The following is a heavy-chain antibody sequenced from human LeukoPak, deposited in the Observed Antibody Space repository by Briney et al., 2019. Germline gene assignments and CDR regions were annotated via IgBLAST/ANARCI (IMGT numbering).Heavy chain of an antibody. CDR1: GFIFSSYA. V-gene: IGHV3-23*01. J-gene: IGHJ4*02. CDR2: IRGSGDYT. CDR3: AKRFAASSGWFDY. Sequence: GGSLRLSCAASGFIFSSYAMSWVRQAPGKGLEWVSAIRGSGDYTYYADSVKGRFTISRDNSKNTLYLQINSLRAEDTAVYYCAKRFAASSGWFDYWGQGTLVTVSS. D-gene: IGHD6-19*01.